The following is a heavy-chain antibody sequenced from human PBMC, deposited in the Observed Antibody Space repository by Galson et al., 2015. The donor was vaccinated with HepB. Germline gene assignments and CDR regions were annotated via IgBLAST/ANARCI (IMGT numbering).Heavy chain of an antibody. V-gene: IGHV3-7*01. CDR3: ARKGPTGYFDY. Sequence: SLRLSCAASGFTFSSYWMSWVRQAPGKGLEWVANIKQDGSEKYYVDSVKGRFTISRDNARNSLYLQMNSLRAEDTAVYYCARKGPTGYFDYWGQGTLVTVSS. D-gene: IGHD3-10*01. J-gene: IGHJ4*02. CDR1: GFTFSSYW. CDR2: IKQDGSEK.